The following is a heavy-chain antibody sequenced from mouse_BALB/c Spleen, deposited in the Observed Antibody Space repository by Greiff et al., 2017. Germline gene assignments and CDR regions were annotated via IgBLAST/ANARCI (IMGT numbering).Heavy chain of an antibody. D-gene: IGHD1-1*01. J-gene: IGHJ4*01. CDR2: IYPGNSDT. CDR3: LLLGSSLYAMDY. V-gene: IGHV1-5*01. CDR1: GYTFTSYW. Sequence: EVQLQQSGTVLARPGASVKMSCKASGYTFTSYWMHWVKQRPGQGLEWIGAIYPGNSDTSYNQKFKGKAKLTAVTSTSTAYMELSSLTNEDSAVYYCLLLGSSLYAMDYWGQGTSVTVSS.